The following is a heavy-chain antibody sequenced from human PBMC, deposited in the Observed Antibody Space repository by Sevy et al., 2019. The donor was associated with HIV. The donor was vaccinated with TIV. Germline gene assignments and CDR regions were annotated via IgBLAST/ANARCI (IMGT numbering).Heavy chain of an antibody. V-gene: IGHV1-2*02. CDR3: ARSSSSTSHFDP. Sequence: ASVKVSCKASGYTFTGYYMHWVRQAPGQGLEWMGWINPNSGGTNYAQKFQGRVTMTRDTSISTAYMELSRLRSDDTAVYYCARSSSSTSHFDPWGQGTLVTVSS. J-gene: IGHJ5*02. D-gene: IGHD2-2*01. CDR1: GYTFTGYY. CDR2: INPNSGGT.